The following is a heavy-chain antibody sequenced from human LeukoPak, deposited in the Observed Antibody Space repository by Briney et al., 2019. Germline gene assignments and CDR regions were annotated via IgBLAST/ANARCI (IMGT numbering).Heavy chain of an antibody. CDR3: ARGDDFWSGYYNHSDYYYYYYMDV. D-gene: IGHD3-3*01. J-gene: IGHJ6*03. V-gene: IGHV4-4*07. CDR2: IYTSGST. Sequence: SETLSLTCTVSGGSISSYYWSWIRQPAGKGLEWIGRIYTSGSTNYNPSLKSRVTMSVDTSKNQFSLKLSSVTAADTAVYYCARGDDFWSGYYNHSDYYYYYYMDVWGKGTTVTVSS. CDR1: GGSISSYY.